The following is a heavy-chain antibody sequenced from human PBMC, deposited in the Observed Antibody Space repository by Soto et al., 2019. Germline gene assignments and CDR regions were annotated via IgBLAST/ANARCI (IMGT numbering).Heavy chain of an antibody. J-gene: IGHJ4*02. CDR2: ISYDGSHK. CDR1: GFTFRTYG. D-gene: IGHD5-18*01. CDR3: AKDLYGFRAYSYGPFDY. V-gene: IGHV3-30*18. Sequence: QVQLVESGGGVVQPGRSLRLSCAASGFTFRTYGMNWVRQAPGKGLEWVALISYDGSHKYYADSVKGRFTISRDNSKNTLYLQMNGLRAEDTAVYYCAKDLYGFRAYSYGPFDYWGQGTLVTVSS.